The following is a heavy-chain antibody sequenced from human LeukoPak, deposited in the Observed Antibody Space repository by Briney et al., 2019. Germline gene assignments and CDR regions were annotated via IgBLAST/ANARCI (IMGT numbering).Heavy chain of an antibody. J-gene: IGHJ5*02. CDR1: GGSISSYY. CDR3: AKGAGGFSYYNWFDP. V-gene: IGHV4-4*07. CDR2: IYTSGST. Sequence: SETLSLTCAVSGGSISSYYWSWIRQPAGKGLEWIGRIYTSGSTNYNPSLKSRVTMSVDTSKNQFSLKLSSVTAADTAVYYCAKGAGGFSYYNWFDPWGQGTLVTVSS. D-gene: IGHD5-18*01.